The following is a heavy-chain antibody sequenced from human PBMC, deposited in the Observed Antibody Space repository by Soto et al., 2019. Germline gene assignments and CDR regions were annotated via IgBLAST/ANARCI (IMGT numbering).Heavy chain of an antibody. CDR2: ISSSGSTI. V-gene: IGHV3-48*03. CDR1: GFTFSSYE. Sequence: GGSLRLSDAASGFTFSSYEMNWVRQAPGKGLEWVSYISSSGSTIYYADSVKGRFTISRDNAKNSLYLQMNSLRAEDTAVYYCARDHKGGYYYYGMDVWGQGTTVTVSS. CDR3: ARDHKGGYYYYGMDV. J-gene: IGHJ6*02.